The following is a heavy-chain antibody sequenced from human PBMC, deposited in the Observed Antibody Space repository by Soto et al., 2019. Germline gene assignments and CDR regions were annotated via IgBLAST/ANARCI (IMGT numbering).Heavy chain of an antibody. Sequence: QVQLVQSGAEVKKPGSSVKVSCKASGDIFSGFSISWVRQAPGQGLEWMGGIIPIFGTTNYAQRFQGRVIXTXDXXTSTAYMELSSLTSEDTAIYYCARDLGSGYDPGDYWGQGTLVTVSS. CDR3: ARDLGSGYDPGDY. CDR2: IIPIFGTT. CDR1: GDIFSGFS. D-gene: IGHD5-12*01. J-gene: IGHJ4*02. V-gene: IGHV1-69*05.